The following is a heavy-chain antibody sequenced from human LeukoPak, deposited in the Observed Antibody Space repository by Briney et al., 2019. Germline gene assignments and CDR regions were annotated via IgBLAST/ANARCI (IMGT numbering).Heavy chain of an antibody. CDR1: GYTSTSYY. CDR3: ARDRGGYNSYYFDY. CDR2: INPSGGST. J-gene: IGHJ4*02. D-gene: IGHD5-24*01. Sequence: ASVKVSCKASGYTSTSYYMHWVRQAPGQGLEWMGIINPSGGSTSYAQKFQGRVTMTRDMSTSTVYMELSSLRSEDTVVYYCARDRGGYNSYYFDYWGQGTLVTVSS. V-gene: IGHV1-46*01.